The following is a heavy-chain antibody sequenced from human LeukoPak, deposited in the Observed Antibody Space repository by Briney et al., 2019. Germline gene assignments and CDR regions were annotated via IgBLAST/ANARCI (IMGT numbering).Heavy chain of an antibody. CDR3: ARARASVWVFDY. V-gene: IGHV4-34*01. CDR2: INHSGST. CDR1: GGSFSGYY. J-gene: IGHJ4*03. Sequence: SETLSLTCAVYGGSFSGYYWSWIRQPPGKGLEWIGEINHSGSTNYNPSLRSRVTISVDTSKNQFSLKLSSVTAADTAVYYCARARASVWVFDYWGKGTTVTVSS. D-gene: IGHD5/OR15-5a*01.